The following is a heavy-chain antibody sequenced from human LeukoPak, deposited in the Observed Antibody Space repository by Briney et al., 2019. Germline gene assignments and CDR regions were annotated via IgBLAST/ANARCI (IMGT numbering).Heavy chain of an antibody. Sequence: GASVKVSCKASGGTFSSYAISWVRQTPGQGLEWMGGIIPIFGTANYAQKFQGRVTITTDESTSTAYMELSSLRSEDTAVYYCARDPSSSFHWFYPWGQGTLVTVSS. CDR1: GGTFSSYA. V-gene: IGHV1-69*05. J-gene: IGHJ5*02. CDR2: IIPIFGTA. CDR3: ARDPSSSFHWFYP. D-gene: IGHD6-6*01.